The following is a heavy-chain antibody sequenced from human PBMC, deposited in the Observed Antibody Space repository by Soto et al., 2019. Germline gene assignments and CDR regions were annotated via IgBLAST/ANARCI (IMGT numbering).Heavy chain of an antibody. D-gene: IGHD2-2*01. CDR2: IIPILGIA. Sequence: QVQLVQSGAEVKKPGSSVKVSCKASGGTFSSYTISWVRQAPGQGLEWMGRIIPILGIANCAQKFQGRVTITADKSTSTAYMELSSLRSEDTAVYYCASLGYCSSTSCSSGEDNWFDPWGQGTLVTVSS. V-gene: IGHV1-69*02. CDR1: GGTFSSYT. CDR3: ASLGYCSSTSCSSGEDNWFDP. J-gene: IGHJ5*02.